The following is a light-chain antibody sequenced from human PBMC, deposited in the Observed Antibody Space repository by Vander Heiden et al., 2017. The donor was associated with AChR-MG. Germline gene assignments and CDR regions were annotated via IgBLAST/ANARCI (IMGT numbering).Light chain of an antibody. CDR1: QDISNF. J-gene: IGKJ3*01. CDR2: DAS. CDR3: QQYDNLLVT. V-gene: IGKV1-33*01. Sequence: DIQMTQSPSSLSASVGDRVNITCQASQDISNFLNWYQQKPGKAPKLLIYDASNLETGVPSRFSGSGSGTDFTFPISSLQPEDIATYYCQQYDNLLVTFGPGTKVDIK.